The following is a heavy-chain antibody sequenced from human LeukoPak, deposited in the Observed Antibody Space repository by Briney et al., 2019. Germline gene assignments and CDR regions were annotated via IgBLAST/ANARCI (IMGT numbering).Heavy chain of an antibody. V-gene: IGHV4-30-2*01. CDR1: GGAIRSGVYS. D-gene: IGHD4-17*01. Sequence: PSETLSLTCAVSGGAIRSGVYSWSWIRQPPGKGLEWLGYIFHSGSTYFNPSFNGRVTVSGDGSENQFSLRLTSVTAADTAVYYCASSQYGSDYFDNWGQGTLVTVSS. J-gene: IGHJ4*02. CDR3: ASSQYGSDYFDN. CDR2: IFHSGST.